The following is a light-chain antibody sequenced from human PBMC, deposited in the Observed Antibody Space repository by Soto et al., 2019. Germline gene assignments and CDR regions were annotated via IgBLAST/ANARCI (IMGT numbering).Light chain of an antibody. CDR2: WAS. Sequence: DIVMTESPDSLAVSLGGRATINFKSSQSIFYRSNNKNYLAWYQQKPGQPPKLIIYWASTRESGVPERFSGSGSETDFTLTIISLKAEDVAVYYCQQYYSPPLTFGGGTRVDVK. CDR3: QQYYSPPLT. J-gene: IGKJ4*01. CDR1: QSIFYRSNNKNY. V-gene: IGKV4-1*01.